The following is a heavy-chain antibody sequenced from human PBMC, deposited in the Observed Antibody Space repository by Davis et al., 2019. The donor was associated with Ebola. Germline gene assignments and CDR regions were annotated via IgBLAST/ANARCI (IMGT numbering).Heavy chain of an antibody. CDR3: ARDAGMAALGY. J-gene: IGHJ4*02. D-gene: IGHD3-10*01. Sequence: ASVKVSCKASGYTFTSYDINWVRQATGQGLEWMGWMNPNSGNTGYAQKFQGRITMTRDTSTSTVYMELSSLRSEDTAVYYCARDAGMAALGYWGQGTLVTVSS. V-gene: IGHV1-8*01. CDR2: MNPNSGNT. CDR1: GYTFTSYD.